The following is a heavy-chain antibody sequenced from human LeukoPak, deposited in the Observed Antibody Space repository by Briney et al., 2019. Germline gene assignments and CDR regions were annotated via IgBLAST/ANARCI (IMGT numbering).Heavy chain of an antibody. CDR2: IYHSGST. J-gene: IGHJ4*02. D-gene: IGHD3-10*01. Sequence: SETLSLTCTVSGGSISSGGYYWSWIRQPPGKGLEWIGYIYHSGSTYYNPSLKSRVTISVDRSKNQFSLKLSSVTAADTAVYYCAREDTGREISIIDYWGQGTLVTVSS. V-gene: IGHV4-30-2*01. CDR3: AREDTGREISIIDY. CDR1: GGSISSGGYY.